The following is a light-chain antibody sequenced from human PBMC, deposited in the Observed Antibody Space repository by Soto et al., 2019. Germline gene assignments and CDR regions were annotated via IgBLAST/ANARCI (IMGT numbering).Light chain of an antibody. Sequence: QSVLTQPASVSGSPVYSITISCTGTSSDVGSYNLVSWYQQHPGKAPKLMIYEVSKRPSGVSNRFSGCKAGNTASLTISGVQAEDAADYYCCSYAGSSTVFGTGTKVTVL. CDR1: SSDVGSYNL. CDR3: CSYAGSSTV. V-gene: IGLV2-23*02. J-gene: IGLJ1*01. CDR2: EVS.